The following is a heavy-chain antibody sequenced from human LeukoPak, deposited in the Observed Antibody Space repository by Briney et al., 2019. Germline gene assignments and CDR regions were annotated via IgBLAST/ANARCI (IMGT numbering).Heavy chain of an antibody. CDR1: GGTFSSYA. CDR2: IIPVFGTA. D-gene: IGHD3-22*01. CDR3: ARARRITMIVVVEGDWFDP. V-gene: IGHV1-69*05. Sequence: SVKVSCKASGGTFSSYAISWVRQAPGQGLEWMVRIIPVFGTANYAQKFQGRVTITTDESTSTAYMELSSLRSEDTAVYYCARARRITMIVVVEGDWFDPWGQGTLVTVSS. J-gene: IGHJ5*02.